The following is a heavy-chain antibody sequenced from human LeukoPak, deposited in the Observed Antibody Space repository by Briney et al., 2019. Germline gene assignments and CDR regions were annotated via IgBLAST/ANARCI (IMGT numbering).Heavy chain of an antibody. CDR3: AKDRKVGSSAGPFDY. D-gene: IGHD6-6*01. CDR2: ISGSGGST. Sequence: PGGSLRLSCAASGFTFSSYAMSWVRQAPGKGLEWVSAISGSGGSTYYADSVKGRFTISRDNSKNTLYLQMNSLRAEDTAVYYCAKDRKVGSSAGPFDYWGQGTLVTVSS. V-gene: IGHV3-23*01. J-gene: IGHJ4*02. CDR1: GFTFSSYA.